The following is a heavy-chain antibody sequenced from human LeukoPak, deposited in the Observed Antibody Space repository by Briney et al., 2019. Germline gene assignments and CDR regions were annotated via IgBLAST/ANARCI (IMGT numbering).Heavy chain of an antibody. CDR1: GFNFSIYS. V-gene: IGHV3-21*01. D-gene: IGHD1-26*01. CDR3: ARAGKVGTGLQMN. J-gene: IGHJ4*02. CDR2: ISSGSNYR. Sequence: GGSLRLSCAASGFNFSIYSMNWVRQAPGKGLEWVSFISSGSNYRYYTDSVKGRFTISRDNAKNSLYLQMNSLRAEDTAVYYCARAGKVGTGLQMNGGQGPLATVS.